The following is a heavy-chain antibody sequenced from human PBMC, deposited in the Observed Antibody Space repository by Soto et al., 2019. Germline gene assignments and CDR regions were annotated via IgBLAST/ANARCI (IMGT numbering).Heavy chain of an antibody. D-gene: IGHD6-13*01. CDR3: ARVKAAAGSNDAFDI. J-gene: IGHJ3*02. Sequence: QVQLVESGGGVVQPGRSLRLSCAASGFTFSSYAMHWVRQAPGKGLEWVAVISYDGSNKYYADSVKGRFTISRDNSKNTLYLQMNSLRAGDTAVYYCARVKAAAGSNDAFDIWGQGTMVTVSS. V-gene: IGHV3-30-3*01. CDR1: GFTFSSYA. CDR2: ISYDGSNK.